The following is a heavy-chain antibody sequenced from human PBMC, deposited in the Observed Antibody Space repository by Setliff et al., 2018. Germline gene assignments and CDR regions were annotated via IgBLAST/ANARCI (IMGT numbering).Heavy chain of an antibody. J-gene: IGHJ4*02. D-gene: IGHD3-3*01. CDR2: IYYSGST. Sequence: SETLSLTCTVSGGSISSSSYYWGWIRQPPGKGLEWIGSIYYSGSTYYNPSLKSRVTISVDTSKNQFSLKLSSVTAADTAVYYCASRATYYNFWSGYYLYWGQGTLVTVT. CDR3: ASRATYYNFWSGYYLY. V-gene: IGHV4-39*07. CDR1: GGSISSSSYY.